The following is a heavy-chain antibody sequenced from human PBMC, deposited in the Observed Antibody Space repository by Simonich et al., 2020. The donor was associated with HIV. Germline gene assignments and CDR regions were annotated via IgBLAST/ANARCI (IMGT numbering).Heavy chain of an antibody. V-gene: IGHV4-34*01. D-gene: IGHD6-19*01. J-gene: IGHJ2*01. Sequence: QVQLQQWGAGLLKPSETLSLTCAVYGGSFSGYYWSWIRQPPGKGLGWIGDINHGGSTTYNPSLKSRVTISEDASKTQFSLNLSSVTAADTAVYYCARYTPAYSRGHWYFDLWGRGTLVTVSS. CDR3: ARYTPAYSRGHWYFDL. CDR2: INHGGST. CDR1: GGSFSGYY.